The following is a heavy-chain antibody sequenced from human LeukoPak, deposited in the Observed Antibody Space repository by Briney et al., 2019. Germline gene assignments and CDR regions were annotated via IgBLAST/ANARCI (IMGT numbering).Heavy chain of an antibody. D-gene: IGHD3-22*01. CDR1: GYTFTGYY. J-gene: IGHJ3*02. CDR3: ARVLGIVEDAFDI. CDR2: IDPNSGGT. Sequence: ASVKVSCKASGYTFTGYYMHWVRQAPGQGLEWMGWIDPNSGGTNYAQKFQGRVTMTRDTSISTAYMELSRLRSDDTAVYYCARVLGIVEDAFDIWGQGTMVTVSS. V-gene: IGHV1-2*02.